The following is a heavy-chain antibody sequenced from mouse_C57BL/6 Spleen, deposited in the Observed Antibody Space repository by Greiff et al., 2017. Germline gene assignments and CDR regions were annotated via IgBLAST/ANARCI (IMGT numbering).Heavy chain of an antibody. CDR1: GYTFTDYY. V-gene: IGHV1-77*01. CDR2: IGPGSGST. J-gene: IGHJ1*03. Sequence: VQLQQSGAELVKPGASVKISCKASGYTFTDYYINWVKQRPGQGLEWIGKIGPGSGSTYYNEKFKGKATLTADKSSSTAYMQLSSLTSEDSAVYFCAREGNYYGSPYWYFDVWGTGTTVTVSS. CDR3: AREGNYYGSPYWYFDV. D-gene: IGHD1-1*01.